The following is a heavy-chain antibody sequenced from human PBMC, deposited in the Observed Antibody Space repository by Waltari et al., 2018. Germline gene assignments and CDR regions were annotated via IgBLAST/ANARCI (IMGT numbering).Heavy chain of an antibody. V-gene: IGHV3-33*01. D-gene: IGHD1-7*01. J-gene: IGHJ4*02. Sequence: QVQLVESGGGVVQPGRSLRLSCAASGFTFSSYGMHWVRQAPGKGLGGVAVIWYDGSNKYYADSVKGRFTISRDNSKNTLYLQMNSLRAEDTAVYYCARDPQTGTTSPTDYWGQGTLVTVSS. CDR2: IWYDGSNK. CDR1: GFTFSSYG. CDR3: ARDPQTGTTSPTDY.